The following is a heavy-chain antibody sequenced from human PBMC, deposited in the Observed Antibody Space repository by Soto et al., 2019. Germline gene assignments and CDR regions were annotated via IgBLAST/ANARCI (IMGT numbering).Heavy chain of an antibody. J-gene: IGHJ4*02. CDR3: ARASCISTSCYAWELGFDY. CDR2: IYYSGRT. D-gene: IGHD2-2*01. V-gene: IGHV4-59*01. Sequence: QVQLQESGPGLVKPSETLSLTCTVSGGSISSYYWSWIRQPPGKGLEWIGYIYYSGRTNYNPSLKSRLTISVDTSKNQVSLKLSSVTAADTAVYYCARASCISTSCYAWELGFDYWGQGTLVTVSS. CDR1: GGSISSYY.